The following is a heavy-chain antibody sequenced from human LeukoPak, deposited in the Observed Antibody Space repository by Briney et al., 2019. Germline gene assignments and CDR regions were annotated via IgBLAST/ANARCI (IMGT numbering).Heavy chain of an antibody. D-gene: IGHD5-12*01. CDR3: ARGDSGTLWPWAY. CDR2: IYYSGST. J-gene: IGHJ4*02. Sequence: SETLSLTCTVSGGSISSYYWSWIRQPPGKGLEWIGYIYYSGSTNYNPSLKSRVTISVDTSKNQFSLKLSSVAAADTAVYYCARGDSGTLWPWAYWGQGTLVTVSS. CDR1: GGSISSYY. V-gene: IGHV4-59*01.